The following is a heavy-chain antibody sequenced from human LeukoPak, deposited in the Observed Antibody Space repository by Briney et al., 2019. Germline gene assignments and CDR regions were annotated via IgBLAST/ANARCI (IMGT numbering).Heavy chain of an antibody. CDR3: ARDRTTLIDY. CDR1: GLTFSSYS. CDR2: INSSSGTI. J-gene: IGHJ4*01. D-gene: IGHD1-14*01. V-gene: IGHV3-48*02. Sequence: GGSLRLSCSASGLTFSSYSMDWVRQAPGKGLEWLSYINSSSGTIYYADSVKGRFTVSRDNAKNSLYLQMNSLRDEDTAVYYCARDRTTLIDYWGQGIQVSVPS.